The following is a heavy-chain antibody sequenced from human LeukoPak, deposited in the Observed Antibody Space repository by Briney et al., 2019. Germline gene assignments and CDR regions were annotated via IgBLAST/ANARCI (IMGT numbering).Heavy chain of an antibody. J-gene: IGHJ6*03. V-gene: IGHV3-48*04. D-gene: IGHD1-7*01. CDR3: ARGDNWNSYYYYMDV. CDR1: GFTFSSYS. CDR2: ISSSSSSI. Sequence: GGSLRLSCAASGFTFSSYSINWVRQAPGKGLEWVSYISSSSSSIYYADSVKGRFTISRDNAKSSLYLQLNSLRAEDTAVYYCARGDNWNSYYYYMDVWGEGTTVTVSS.